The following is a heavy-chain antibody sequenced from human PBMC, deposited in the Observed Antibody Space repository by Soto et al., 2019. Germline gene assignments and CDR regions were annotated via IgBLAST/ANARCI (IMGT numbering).Heavy chain of an antibody. V-gene: IGHV1-18*01. CDR1: GYTFTSYG. Sequence: GASVKVSCKASGYTFTSYGISWARQAPGQGLEWMGWISPYNGKTNYAQKVQGRVTMTTDTSTSTAYMELKSLRSDDTAVYYCARRPSADWSDPWGQGTLVTVSS. D-gene: IGHD2-2*01. J-gene: IGHJ5*02. CDR3: ARRPSADWSDP. CDR2: ISPYNGKT.